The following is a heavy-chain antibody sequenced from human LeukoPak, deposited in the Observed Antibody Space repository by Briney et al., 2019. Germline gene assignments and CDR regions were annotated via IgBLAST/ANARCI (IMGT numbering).Heavy chain of an antibody. J-gene: IGHJ4*02. CDR1: GGSISRYY. V-gene: IGHV4-59*01. CDR2: IYYSGST. CDR3: ARGRGEYGDYGPLSIDY. D-gene: IGHD4-17*01. Sequence: SETLSLTCTVSGGSISRYYWSWIRQPPGKGLEWIGYIYYSGSTNYNPSLKSRVTISVDTSKNQFSLKLSSVTAADTAVYYCARGRGEYGDYGPLSIDYWGQGTLVTVSS.